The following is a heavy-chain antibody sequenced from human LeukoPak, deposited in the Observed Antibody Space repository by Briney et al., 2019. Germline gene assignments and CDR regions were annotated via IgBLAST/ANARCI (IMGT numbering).Heavy chain of an antibody. Sequence: GGSLRLSCAASGFTFSSYSMNWVPQAPGKGLEWVSSISSSSSYIYYADSVKGRFTISRDNAKNSLYLQMNSLRAEDTAVYYCARDTAGYSNYDDAFDIWGQGTMVTVSS. CDR3: ARDTAGYSNYDDAFDI. D-gene: IGHD4-11*01. J-gene: IGHJ3*02. V-gene: IGHV3-21*01. CDR1: GFTFSSYS. CDR2: ISSSSSYI.